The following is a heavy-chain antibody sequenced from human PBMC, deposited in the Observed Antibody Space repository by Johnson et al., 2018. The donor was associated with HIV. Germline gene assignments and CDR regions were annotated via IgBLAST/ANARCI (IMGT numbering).Heavy chain of an antibody. CDR2: IWYDGSNK. Sequence: QVQLVESGGGVVQPGRSLRLSCAASGFTFRSYGMHWVRQAPGKGLEWVVLIWYDGSNKYYADSVKGRFTISRDNSKTTLYLQMNSLRAEDTALYYCARDSTPWGGDYVGYAFDIWGRGTMVTVSS. CDR3: ARDSTPWGGDYVGYAFDI. CDR1: GFTFRSYG. J-gene: IGHJ3*02. D-gene: IGHD4-17*01. V-gene: IGHV3-33*01.